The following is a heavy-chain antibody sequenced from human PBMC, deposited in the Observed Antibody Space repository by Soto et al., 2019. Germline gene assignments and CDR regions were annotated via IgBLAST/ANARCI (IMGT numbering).Heavy chain of an antibody. Sequence: GGSLILSCAASGFTFSSYAMSWVRQAPGKGLEWVSSISSSSSYIYYADSVKGRFTISRDNAKNSLYLQMNSLRAEDTAVYYCARDRYGSGSYYNYDAFDIWGQGTMVTVSS. CDR3: ARDRYGSGSYYNYDAFDI. CDR2: ISSSSSYI. CDR1: GFTFSSYA. J-gene: IGHJ3*02. V-gene: IGHV3-21*01. D-gene: IGHD3-10*01.